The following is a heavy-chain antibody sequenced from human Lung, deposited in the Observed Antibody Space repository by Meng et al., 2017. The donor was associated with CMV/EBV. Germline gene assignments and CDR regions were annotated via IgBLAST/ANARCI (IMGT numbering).Heavy chain of an antibody. D-gene: IGHD2-2*01. Sequence: LXXDVYGWSFSDHYWSWIRQPPRKGLEWIGEIDQNGDTNCNASLNSRVTILLDKSKKQVSLNLTSVTAGDTAVSYFVGRTVVPAATKYYYGMHVWCRGTTVTVSS. CDR3: VGRTVVPAATKYYYGMHV. J-gene: IGHJ6*02. CDR2: IDQNGDT. V-gene: IGHV4-34*01. CDR1: GWSFSDHY.